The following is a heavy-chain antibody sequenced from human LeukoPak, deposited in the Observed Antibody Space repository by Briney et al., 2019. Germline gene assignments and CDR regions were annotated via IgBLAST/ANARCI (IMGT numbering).Heavy chain of an antibody. D-gene: IGHD3-22*01. J-gene: IGHJ4*02. CDR2: IYGGGST. CDR1: GFTVSSNY. Sequence: GGSLRLSCAASGFTVSSNYMSWVRQAPGKGLEWVSVIYGGGSTYYSDSVKGRFTISSDNSKNTLYLQMNSLRAEDTAVYYCARQHYDSSGYYWGPFDYWGQGTLVTVSS. V-gene: IGHV3-53*01. CDR3: ARQHYDSSGYYWGPFDY.